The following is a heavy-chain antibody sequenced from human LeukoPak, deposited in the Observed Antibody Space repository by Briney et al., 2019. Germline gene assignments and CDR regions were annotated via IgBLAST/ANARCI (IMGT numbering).Heavy chain of an antibody. CDR3: SRDTSSGYDQEYYFDY. V-gene: IGHV1-46*01. CDR2: INPSCSST. CDR1: GYTFTSYY. J-gene: IGHJ4*02. Sequence: ASVKVSCKASGYTFTSYYMHWVRQSPGQGLEWMGIINPSCSSTSYDKKFQDRVTTTSDTSTSTVYMELSSLRSEDTAVYYCSRDTSSGYDQEYYFDYWGQGTLVTVSS. D-gene: IGHD5-12*01.